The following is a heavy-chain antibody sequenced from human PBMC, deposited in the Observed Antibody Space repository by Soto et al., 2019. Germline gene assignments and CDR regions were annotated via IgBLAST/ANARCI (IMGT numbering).Heavy chain of an antibody. CDR3: AHGAHIAARPEAVDY. V-gene: IGHV2-5*02. D-gene: IGHD6-6*01. Sequence: QITLKESGPTLVKPTQSLTLTCTFSGFSLSTRGVGVGWIRQPPGKALEWLALIYWDDDKRYSPSLKSRHTSTKDTSKNQVVLTMTNMDPVDTATYYCAHGAHIAARPEAVDYWGQGTLVTVSS. CDR1: GFSLSTRGVG. J-gene: IGHJ4*02. CDR2: IYWDDDK.